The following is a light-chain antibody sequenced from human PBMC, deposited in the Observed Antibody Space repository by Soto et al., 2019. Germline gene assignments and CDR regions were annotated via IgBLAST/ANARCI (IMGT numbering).Light chain of an antibody. CDR3: QSYDSMVSGTGV. CDR2: GNS. J-gene: IGLJ2*01. V-gene: IGLV1-40*01. CDR1: SSNIGAGYD. Sequence: QSVLTQPPSVSGAPGQRVTISCTGSSSNIGAGYDVHWYQQLPGTAPKLLIYGNSNRPSGVSDRFSGSKSGTSASLAITGLQAEDEADYYGQSYDSMVSGTGVFGGGTKLTVL.